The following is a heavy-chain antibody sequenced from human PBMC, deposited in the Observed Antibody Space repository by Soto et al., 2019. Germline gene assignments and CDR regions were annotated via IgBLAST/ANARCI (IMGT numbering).Heavy chain of an antibody. CDR3: AHVSGYLYFDY. J-gene: IGHJ4*02. CDR2: IYWNDDK. CDR1: GFSLSTSVVG. V-gene: IGHV2-5*01. D-gene: IGHD5-18*01. Sequence: GPTLVNRTQTLTLTSTFSGFSLSTSVVGVGWIRQPPGKALEWLALIYWNDDKRYSPSLKSRLTITKDTSKNQVVLTMTNMDPVDTATYYCAHVSGYLYFDYWGQGTLVTVSS.